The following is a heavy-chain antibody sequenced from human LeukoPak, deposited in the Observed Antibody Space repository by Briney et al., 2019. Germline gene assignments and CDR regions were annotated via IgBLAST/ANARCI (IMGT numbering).Heavy chain of an antibody. J-gene: IGHJ6*02. D-gene: IGHD5/OR15-5a*01. CDR1: GYTFTSYG. CDR2: ISAYNGNT. CDR3: ARVSTSLYYYYGMDV. Sequence: ASVKVSCKASGYTFTSYGIRWVRQAPGQGLEWMGWISAYNGNTNYAQKLQGRVTMTTDTSTSTAYMELRSLRSDDTAVYYCARVSTSLYYYYGMDVWGQGTTVTVSS. V-gene: IGHV1-18*01.